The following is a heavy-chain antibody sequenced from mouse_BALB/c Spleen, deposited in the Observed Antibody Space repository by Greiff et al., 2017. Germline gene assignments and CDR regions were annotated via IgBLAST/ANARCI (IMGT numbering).Heavy chain of an antibody. CDR2: IWSGGST. CDR3: ARKTANWPFYYAMDY. Sequence: VHLVESGPGLVQPSQSLSITCTVSGFSLTSYGVHWVRQSPGKGLEWLGVIWSGGSTDYNAAFISRLSISKDNSKSQVFFKMNSLQANDTAIYYCARKTANWPFYYAMDYWGQGTSVTVSS. J-gene: IGHJ4*01. V-gene: IGHV2-2*02. D-gene: IGHD4-1*01. CDR1: GFSLTSYG.